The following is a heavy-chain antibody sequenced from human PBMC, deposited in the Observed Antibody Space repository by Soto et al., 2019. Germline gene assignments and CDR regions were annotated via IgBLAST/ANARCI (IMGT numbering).Heavy chain of an antibody. CDR3: ARTIATAKNGYGVVGWFDP. CDR1: GYTFTSYA. D-gene: IGHD2-15*01. Sequence: QVQLVQSGAEEKKPGASVKVSCKASGYTFTSYAMHWVRQAPGQRLEWMGWINAGNGNTKYSQKFQGRVTITRDTSASTAYMELSSLRSDDTAVYYCARTIATAKNGYGVVGWFDPWGQGTLVTVSS. CDR2: INAGNGNT. J-gene: IGHJ5*02. V-gene: IGHV1-3*05.